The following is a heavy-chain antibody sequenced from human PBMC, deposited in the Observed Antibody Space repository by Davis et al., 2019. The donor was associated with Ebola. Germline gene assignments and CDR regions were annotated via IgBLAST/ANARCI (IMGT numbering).Heavy chain of an antibody. Sequence: PGGSLRLSCAASGFTFSSYWMSWVRQAPGKGLEWVANIKQDGSEKYYVDSVKGRFTISRDNAKNSLYLQMNSLRAEDTAVYYCARVPLWFGELLHYYFDYWGQGTLVTVSS. CDR2: IKQDGSEK. D-gene: IGHD3-10*01. CDR3: ARVPLWFGELLHYYFDY. CDR1: GFTFSSYW. V-gene: IGHV3-7*01. J-gene: IGHJ4*02.